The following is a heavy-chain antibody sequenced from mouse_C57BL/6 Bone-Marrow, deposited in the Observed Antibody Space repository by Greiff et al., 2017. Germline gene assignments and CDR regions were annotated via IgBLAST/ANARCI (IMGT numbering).Heavy chain of an antibody. CDR1: GYAFTNYL. CDR3: ARNYYGNFY. CDR2: INPGSGGT. Sequence: VQLKQSGAELVRPGTSVKVSCKASGYAFTNYLIEWVKQRPGQGLEWIGVINPGSGGTNYNEKFKGKATLTADKSSSTAYMQLSSLTSENSAVYFCARNYYGNFYWGQGTTLTVSS. V-gene: IGHV1-54*01. J-gene: IGHJ2*01. D-gene: IGHD2-1*01.